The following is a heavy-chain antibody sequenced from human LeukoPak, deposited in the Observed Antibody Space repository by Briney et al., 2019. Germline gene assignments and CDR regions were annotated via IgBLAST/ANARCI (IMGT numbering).Heavy chain of an antibody. CDR2: IYYSGST. V-gene: IGHV4-31*03. CDR3: ARDRGSYYGSGSYLFDP. D-gene: IGHD3-10*01. J-gene: IGHJ5*02. CDR1: GGSISSGGYY. Sequence: SQTLSLTCTVSGGSISSGGYYWSWIRQHPGKGLEWIGYIYYSGSTYYNPSLKSRVTISVDTSKNQFSLKLSSVPAADTAVYYCARDRGSYYGSGSYLFDPWGQGTLVTVSS.